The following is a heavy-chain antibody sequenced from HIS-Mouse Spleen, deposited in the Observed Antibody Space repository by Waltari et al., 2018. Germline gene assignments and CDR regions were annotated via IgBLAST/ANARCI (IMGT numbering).Heavy chain of an antibody. D-gene: IGHD6-6*01. CDR1: GYTCTGYY. J-gene: IGHJ4*02. Sequence: QVQLVQSGAEVKKPGASVKVSCKASGYTCTGYYMHWVRQAPGQGLEGMGWINPNSGGTNYAQKFQGRVTMTRDTSISTAYMELSRLRSDDTAVYYCARVGGGGYSSSSGFDYWGQGTLVTVSS. CDR3: ARVGGGGYSSSSGFDY. CDR2: INPNSGGT. V-gene: IGHV1-2*02.